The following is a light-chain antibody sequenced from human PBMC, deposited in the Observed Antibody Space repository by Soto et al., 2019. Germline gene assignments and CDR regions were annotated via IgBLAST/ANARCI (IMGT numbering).Light chain of an antibody. J-gene: IGKJ4*02. V-gene: IGKV3-15*01. CDR2: GAS. CDR3: QQYENWPQLT. Sequence: ERVMTQSPATLSVSPGERATLSCRASQSVGGDLAWYQQKPGQAPRLLIYGASSRAPGIPDRFSGSGSGTEFTLTISSLQSEDSAVYYCQQYENWPQLTFGGGTKG. CDR1: QSVGGD.